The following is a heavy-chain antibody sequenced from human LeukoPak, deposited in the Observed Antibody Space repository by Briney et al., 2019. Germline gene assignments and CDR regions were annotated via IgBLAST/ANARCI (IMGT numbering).Heavy chain of an antibody. D-gene: IGHD6-25*01. CDR3: ARDEIPSGT. CDR2: ISGSGRNT. J-gene: IGHJ3*01. V-gene: IGHV3-23*01. Sequence: GGSLRLSCAASGFIFNNYALSWVRQTPGKRLEWVSAISGSGRNTYYADSVKGRFTISRDNSRSTVDLQMNSLRVEDTGIYYCARDEIPSGTWGQGTMVIVSS. CDR1: GFIFNNYA.